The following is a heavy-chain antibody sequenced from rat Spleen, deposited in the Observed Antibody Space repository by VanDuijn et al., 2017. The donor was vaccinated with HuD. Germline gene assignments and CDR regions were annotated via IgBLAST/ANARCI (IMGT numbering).Heavy chain of an antibody. CDR1: GFTFSNYD. V-gene: IGHV5S23*01. Sequence: EVQLVESGGGLVQPGRSLKLSCAASGFTFSNYDMAWIRQAPTKGLEWVASISPSGGSTYYRDSVKGRFTISRDNAKSSLYLQMNSLKSEDTATYYCARQRDMDAWGQGASVTVSS. CDR3: ARQRDMDA. CDR2: ISPSGGST. J-gene: IGHJ4*01.